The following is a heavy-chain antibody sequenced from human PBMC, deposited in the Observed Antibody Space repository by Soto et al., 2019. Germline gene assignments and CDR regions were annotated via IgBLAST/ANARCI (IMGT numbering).Heavy chain of an antibody. CDR3: GRVLYYGSARLGSFDY. Sequence: SVKLSCKASRGTFSSYAISWVRQAPGQGLEWMGGIIPIFGTANYAQKFQGRVTITADESTSTAYMELSSLISEDTAVYYCGRVLYYGSARLGSFDYWG. J-gene: IGHJ4*01. D-gene: IGHD3-10*01. V-gene: IGHV1-69*13. CDR1: RGTFSSYA. CDR2: IIPIFGTA.